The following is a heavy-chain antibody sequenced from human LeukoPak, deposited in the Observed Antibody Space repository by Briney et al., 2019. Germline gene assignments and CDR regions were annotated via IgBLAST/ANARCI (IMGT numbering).Heavy chain of an antibody. CDR3: AKTFSSDWYFDY. J-gene: IGHJ4*02. V-gene: IGHV3-23*01. Sequence: PGGSLRPSCAASGFTFSSYAMSWVRQAPGKGLEWVSAISGSGGSTYYADSVKGRFTISRDNSKNTLYLQMNSLRAEDTAVYYCAKTFSSDWYFDYWGQGTLVTVAS. CDR1: GFTFSSYA. CDR2: ISGSGGST. D-gene: IGHD6-25*01.